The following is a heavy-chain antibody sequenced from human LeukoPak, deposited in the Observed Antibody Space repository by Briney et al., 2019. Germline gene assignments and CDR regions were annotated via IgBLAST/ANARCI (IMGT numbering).Heavy chain of an antibody. D-gene: IGHD1-1*01. J-gene: IGHJ4*02. CDR1: GFTFSSIA. CDR3: AKGQELDDGVFDS. Sequence: GGSLRLSCTASGFTFSSIALTWVRQAPGKGLEWVSTIRSNGDTAYNADSVNGRFTISRDNSKNTLYLQMDSLRAEDTAIYYCAKGQELDDGVFDSWGQGTLVTVSS. V-gene: IGHV3-23*01. CDR2: IRSNGDTA.